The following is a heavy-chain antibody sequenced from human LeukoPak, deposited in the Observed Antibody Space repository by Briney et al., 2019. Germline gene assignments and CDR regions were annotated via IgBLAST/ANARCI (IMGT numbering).Heavy chain of an antibody. D-gene: IGHD1-26*01. CDR1: GGSISSSSYY. CDR2: IYYSGST. J-gene: IGHJ4*02. Sequence: KPSETLSLTCTVSGGSISSSSYYWGWIRQPPGKGLEWIGSIYYSGSTYYNPSLKSRVTISVDTSKNQFSLKLSSVTAADTAVYYCARESGIVGATIIPFDYWGQGTLVTVSS. V-gene: IGHV4-39*07. CDR3: ARESGIVGATIIPFDY.